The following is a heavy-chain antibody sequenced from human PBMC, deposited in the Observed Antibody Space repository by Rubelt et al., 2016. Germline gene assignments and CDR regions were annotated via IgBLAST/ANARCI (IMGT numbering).Heavy chain of an antibody. CDR1: GASFSGYY. CDR2: INHSGST. D-gene: IGHD3/OR15-3a*01. J-gene: IGHJ4*02. Sequence: QLQLQESGPGLVKPSETLSLTCAVYGASFSGYYWSWIRQPPGKGLEWIGEINHSGSTNHNSSLKSRVTITVDTSKNQFSPKLSSATGADTAVDYWARGRGLLDGDYVDYWGQGTLVTVSS. CDR3: ARGRGLLDGDYVDY. V-gene: IGHV4-34*01.